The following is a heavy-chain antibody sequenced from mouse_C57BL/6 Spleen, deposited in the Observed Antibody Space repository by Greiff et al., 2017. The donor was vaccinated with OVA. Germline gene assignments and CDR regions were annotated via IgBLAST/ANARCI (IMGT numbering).Heavy chain of an antibody. V-gene: IGHV14-4*01. D-gene: IGHD3-3*01. CDR2: IDPENGDT. J-gene: IGHJ2*01. CDR3: TTRGTWDY. CDR1: GFNIKDDY. Sequence: EVQLKQSGAELVRPGASVKLSCTASGFNIKDDYMHWVKQRPEQGLEWIGWIDPENGDTEYASKFQGKATITADTSSNTAYLQLSSLTSEDTAVYYCTTRGTWDYWGQGTTLTVSS.